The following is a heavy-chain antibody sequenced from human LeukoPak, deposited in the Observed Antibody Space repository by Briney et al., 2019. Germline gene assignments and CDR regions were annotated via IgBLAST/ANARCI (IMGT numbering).Heavy chain of an antibody. CDR2: INSDGSGT. J-gene: IGHJ5*02. Sequence: GGSLRLSCAASGFTFSSYWMHWVRQAPGKGLVWVSRINSDGSGTTYADFVKGRFTISRDNAKNTLYLQMNSLRAEDTAMYYCTRASQTHWFDPWGQGTLVTVSS. CDR3: TRASQTHWFDP. V-gene: IGHV3-74*01. CDR1: GFTFSSYW.